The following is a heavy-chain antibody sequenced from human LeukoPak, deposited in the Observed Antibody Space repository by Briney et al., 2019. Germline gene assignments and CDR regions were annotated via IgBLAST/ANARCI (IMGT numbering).Heavy chain of an antibody. CDR3: ARETYYDSSGSQASRYFDY. Sequence: SVKVSCKASGGTFSSYAISWVRQAPGQGLEWMGRIIPIFGIANYAQKFQGRVTITADKSTSTAYMELSSLGSEDTAVYYCARETYYDSSGSQASRYFDYWGQGTLVTVSS. CDR2: IIPIFGIA. D-gene: IGHD3-22*01. J-gene: IGHJ4*02. CDR1: GGTFSSYA. V-gene: IGHV1-69*04.